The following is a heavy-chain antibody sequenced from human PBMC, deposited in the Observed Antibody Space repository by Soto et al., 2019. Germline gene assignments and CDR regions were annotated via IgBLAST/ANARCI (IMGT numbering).Heavy chain of an antibody. V-gene: IGHV3-30*09. CDR3: ARTEHGYNAFDF. Sequence: QVVLVESGGGVVQPGKSLRLSCAASGFVFSDYGLQWIRQTPGKGLEWLTFISFDGEDSYYADSVKGRFAISRDTSTNTLYLQMNSLRPEDTAVYFCARTEHGYNAFDFWGRGTLVTVS. CDR1: GFVFSDYG. J-gene: IGHJ4*02. CDR2: ISFDGEDS. D-gene: IGHD5-12*01.